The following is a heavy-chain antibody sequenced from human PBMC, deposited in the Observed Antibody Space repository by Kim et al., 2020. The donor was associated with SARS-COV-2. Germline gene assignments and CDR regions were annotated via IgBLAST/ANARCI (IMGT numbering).Heavy chain of an antibody. V-gene: IGHV1-3*01. CDR2: INAGNGNT. J-gene: IGHJ6*02. CDR3: ARGMSRGYYYGMDV. D-gene: IGHD6-13*01. Sequence: ASVKVSCKASGYTFTSYAMHWVRQAPGQRLEWMGWINAGNGNTKYSQKFQGRVTITRDTSASTAYMELSSLRSEDTAVYYCARGMSRGYYYGMDVWGQGTTVTVSS. CDR1: GYTFTSYA.